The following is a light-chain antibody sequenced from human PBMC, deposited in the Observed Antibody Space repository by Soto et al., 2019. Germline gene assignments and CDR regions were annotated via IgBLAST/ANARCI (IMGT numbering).Light chain of an antibody. CDR2: GAS. CDR3: QHYGNSPWT. CDR1: QTVDHAY. J-gene: IGKJ1*01. V-gene: IGKV3-20*01. Sequence: VLTQSPGTLSLSLGDRATLSCRASQTVDHAYVAWYQQRPGQAPSLLVYGASTRATDVPERFSGSGSGTDFTLTISRLEPEDSAVYYCQHYGNSPWTFGQGTKVEIK.